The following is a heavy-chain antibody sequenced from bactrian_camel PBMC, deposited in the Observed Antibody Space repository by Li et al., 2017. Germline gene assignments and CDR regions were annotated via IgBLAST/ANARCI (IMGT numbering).Heavy chain of an antibody. CDR2: IGGNAGT. D-gene: IGHD2*01. CDR3: AKGYYNMWEYNN. CDR1: RRTASFAC. J-gene: IGHJ4*01. V-gene: IGHV3S53*01. Sequence: VQLVESGGGSVQAGGSLRLSCAAPRRTASFACMGWFRQVPGKEREEVARIGGNAGTRYSDSVKGRFAISRDNGNNTLYLQLNSLKPEDTAMYYCAKGYYNMWEYNNWGQGTQVTVS.